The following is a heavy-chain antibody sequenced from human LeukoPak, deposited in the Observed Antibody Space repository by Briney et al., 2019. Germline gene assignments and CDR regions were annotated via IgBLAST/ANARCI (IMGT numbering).Heavy chain of an antibody. D-gene: IGHD6-19*01. J-gene: IGHJ6*02. CDR3: ASSGSIYYYYGMDV. V-gene: IGHV4-34*01. CDR1: GGSFSGYY. Sequence: SETLSLTCAVYGGSFSGYYWSWIRQPPGKGLEWIGEINHSGSTNYNPSLKSRVTISVDTSKNQFSLKLSSVTAADTAVYYCASSGSIYYYYGMDVWGQGTTVIVSS. CDR2: INHSGST.